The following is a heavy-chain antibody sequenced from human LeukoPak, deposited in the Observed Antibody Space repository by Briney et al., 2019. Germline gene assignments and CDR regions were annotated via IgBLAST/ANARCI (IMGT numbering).Heavy chain of an antibody. CDR2: TYYRSKWYN. V-gene: IGHV6-1*01. J-gene: IGHJ3*02. CDR3: ARERFLEWLSLVDAFDI. CDR1: GDSVSSNSAA. D-gene: IGHD3-3*01. Sequence: SQTLSLTCAISGDSVSSNSAAWNWIRQSPSRGLEWLGRTYYRSKWYNDYAVSVKSRITINPDTSKNQFSLQLNSVTPKDTAVYYCARERFLEWLSLVDAFDIWGQGTMVTVSS.